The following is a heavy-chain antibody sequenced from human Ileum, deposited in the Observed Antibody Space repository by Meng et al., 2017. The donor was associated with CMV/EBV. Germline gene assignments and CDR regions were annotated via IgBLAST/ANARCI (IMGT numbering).Heavy chain of an antibody. V-gene: IGHV4-31*02. J-gene: IGHJ4*02. Sequence: GGYYWSWIRQHPGKGLEWIGYIYYSGSTYYNPSLKSRVIISVDTSKDQFSLKLSSVTAADTAVHYCARGGGLPYYYDSSGYYPFFDYWGQGTLVTVSS. CDR3: ARGGGLPYYYDSSGYYPFFDY. CDR2: IYYSGST. CDR1: GGYY. D-gene: IGHD3-22*01.